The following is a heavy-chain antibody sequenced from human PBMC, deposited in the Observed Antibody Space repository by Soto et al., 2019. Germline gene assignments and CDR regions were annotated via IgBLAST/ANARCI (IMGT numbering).Heavy chain of an antibody. CDR1: GFTFSSYA. CDR2: ISGSGGST. J-gene: IGHJ6*03. V-gene: IGHV3-23*01. D-gene: IGHD7-27*01. CDR3: AKGSGRYYYMDV. Sequence: GGSLRLSCAASGFTFSSYAMSWVRHAPGKGLEWVSAISGSGGSTYYADSVKGRFTISRDNSKNTLYLQMNSLRAEDTAVYYCAKGSGRYYYMDVWGKGTTVTVSS.